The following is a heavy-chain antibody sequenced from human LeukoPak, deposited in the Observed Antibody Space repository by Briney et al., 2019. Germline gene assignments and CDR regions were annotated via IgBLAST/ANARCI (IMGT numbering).Heavy chain of an antibody. V-gene: IGHV4-34*01. CDR2: INHSGST. J-gene: IGHJ4*02. CDR1: GGSFSGYY. D-gene: IGHD2-2*01. Sequence: SETLSLTCAVYGGSFSGYYWSWIRQPPGQGLEWIGEINHSGSTNYNPSLKSRVTISVDTSKNQFSLKLSSVTAADTAVYYCARGGCSSTSCYFDYWGQGTLVTVSS. CDR3: ARGGCSSTSCYFDY.